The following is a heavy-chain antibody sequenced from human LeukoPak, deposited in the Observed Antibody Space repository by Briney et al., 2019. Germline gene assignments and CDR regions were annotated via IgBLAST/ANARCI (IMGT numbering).Heavy chain of an antibody. CDR2: IIPIFGTA. D-gene: IGHD3-22*01. CDR3: ARGGDVIVVAQNAFDI. V-gene: IGHV1-69*05. J-gene: IGHJ3*02. CDR1: GGTFSSYA. Sequence: GASVKVSCKASGGTFSSYAISWLRQAPGQGLEWMGGIIPIFGTANYAQKFQGRVTITTDESTSTAYMELSSLRSEDTAVYYCARGGDVIVVAQNAFDIWGQGTMVTVSS.